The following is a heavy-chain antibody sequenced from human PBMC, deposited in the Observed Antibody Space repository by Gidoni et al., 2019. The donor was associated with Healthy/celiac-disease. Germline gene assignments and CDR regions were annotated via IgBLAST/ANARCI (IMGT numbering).Heavy chain of an antibody. CDR1: GFTFDDYA. J-gene: IGHJ6*02. D-gene: IGHD3-3*01. CDR3: AKQSGYIAYYYYGMDV. Sequence: EVQLVESGGGLVQPGRSLRLSCAASGFTFDDYAMHWVRQAPGKGLEWVSGISWNSGSIGYADSVKGRFTISRDNAKNSLYLQMNSLRAEDTALYYCAKQSGYIAYYYYGMDVWGQGTTVTVSS. CDR2: ISWNSGSI. V-gene: IGHV3-9*01.